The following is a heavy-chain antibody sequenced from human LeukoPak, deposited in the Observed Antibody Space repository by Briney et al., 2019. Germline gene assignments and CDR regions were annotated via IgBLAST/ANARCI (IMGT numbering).Heavy chain of an antibody. V-gene: IGHV1-18*01. CDR2: ISAYNGNT. J-gene: IGHJ4*02. D-gene: IGHD3-9*01. CDR1: GYTFTSYG. Sequence: ASVKVSCKASGYTFTSYGISWVRQAPGQGLEWMGWISAYNGNTNYAQKLQGRVTMTTDTSTSTAYMELKSLRSDDTAVYYCARGGTQFDRLLTAGVDCWGQGTLVTVSS. CDR3: ARGGTQFDRLLTAGVDC.